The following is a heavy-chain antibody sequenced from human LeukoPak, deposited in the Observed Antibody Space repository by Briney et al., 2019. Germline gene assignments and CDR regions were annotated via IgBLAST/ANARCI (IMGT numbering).Heavy chain of an antibody. J-gene: IGHJ3*02. D-gene: IGHD3-3*01. CDR2: FDPEDGET. CDR1: GYTLTELS. Sequence: ASVKVSCKVSGYTLTELSMHWVRQAPGKGLEWMGGFDPEDGETIYAQKFQGRVTMTEDTSTDTAYMELSSLRSEDTAVYYCATWSAHRAFFGVVIIPPTYAFDIWGQGTMVTVSS. CDR3: ATWSAHRAFFGVVIIPPTYAFDI. V-gene: IGHV1-24*01.